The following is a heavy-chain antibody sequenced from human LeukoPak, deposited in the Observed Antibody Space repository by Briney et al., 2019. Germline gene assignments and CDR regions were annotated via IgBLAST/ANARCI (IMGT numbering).Heavy chain of an antibody. CDR2: IIPILGIA. J-gene: IGHJ5*02. Sequence: SVKVSCKASGGTFSSYTISWVRQAPGQGVEWMGRIIPILGIANYAQKFQGRVTITADKSTSTAYMELSSLRSEDTAVYYCARRYDSSGYAPFDPWGQGTLVTVFS. CDR1: GGTFSSYT. V-gene: IGHV1-69*02. CDR3: ARRYDSSGYAPFDP. D-gene: IGHD3-22*01.